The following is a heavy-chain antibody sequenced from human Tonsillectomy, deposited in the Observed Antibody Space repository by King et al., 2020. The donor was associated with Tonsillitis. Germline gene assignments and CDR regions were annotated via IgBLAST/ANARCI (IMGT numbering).Heavy chain of an antibody. V-gene: IGHV4-39*01. CDR3: ARTFCGGGSCYYYFYYMDV. Sequence: QLQESGPGLVKPSETLSLTCSVSGGSISSADYYWGWIRQSPATGLEWIAIIYHTGSTYYNPSLKSRVTISVDTSKDQFSLKLSSVTAADTAVYYCARTFCGGGSCYYYFYYMDVWGKGTTVTVSS. D-gene: IGHD2-15*01. CDR2: IYHTGST. J-gene: IGHJ6*03. CDR1: GGSISSADYY.